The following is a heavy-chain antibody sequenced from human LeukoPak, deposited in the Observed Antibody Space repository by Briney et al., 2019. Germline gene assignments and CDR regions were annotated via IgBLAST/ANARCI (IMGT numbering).Heavy chain of an antibody. CDR3: ASIAAAGTRYFQH. Sequence: KVSCKALDTALSSYAITWWRKAPGQALEGMGGIIPIFGTANYAQKFQGRVTITADKSTSTAYMELSSLRSEDTAVYYCASIAAAGTRYFQHWGQGTLVTVSS. CDR2: IIPIFGTA. V-gene: IGHV1-69*06. D-gene: IGHD6-13*01. J-gene: IGHJ1*01. CDR1: DTALSSYA.